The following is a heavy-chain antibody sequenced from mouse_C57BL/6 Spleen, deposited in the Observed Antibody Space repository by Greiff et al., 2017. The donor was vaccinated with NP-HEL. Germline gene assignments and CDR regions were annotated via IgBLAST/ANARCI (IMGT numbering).Heavy chain of an antibody. J-gene: IGHJ3*01. Sequence: QVQLQQPVAELFIPGASVKLSCKASGYTFTSYCMHWVKQRPGQGLGWIGEFDPSASSSTSYQIFKGKSTLTVDKSSSTAYMQPSRLTSEDSAVYYCARIDRSGYPALFDYWGQGTLVTVSA. CDR2: FDPSASSS. V-gene: IGHV1-69*01. CDR1: GYTFTSYC. D-gene: IGHD3-2*02. CDR3: ARIDRSGYPALFDY.